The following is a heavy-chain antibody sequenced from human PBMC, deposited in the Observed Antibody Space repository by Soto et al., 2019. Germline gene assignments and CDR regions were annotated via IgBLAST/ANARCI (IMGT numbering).Heavy chain of an antibody. Sequence: GASVKVSCKASGYTFTSYAMHWVRQAPGQRLEWMGWINAGNGNTKYSQKFQGRVTITRDTSASTAYMELSSLRSEDTAVYYCSTGYSSSWYPSVAYFYYGMDVWGQGTTVTVSS. V-gene: IGHV1-3*01. CDR2: INAGNGNT. CDR3: STGYSSSWYPSVAYFYYGMDV. J-gene: IGHJ6*02. D-gene: IGHD6-13*01. CDR1: GYTFTSYA.